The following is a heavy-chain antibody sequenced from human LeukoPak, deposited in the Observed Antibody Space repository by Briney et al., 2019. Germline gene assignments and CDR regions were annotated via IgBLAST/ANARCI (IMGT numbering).Heavy chain of an antibody. D-gene: IGHD3-9*01. CDR2: IYHSGST. Sequence: SETLSLTCAVSGGSISSGGYSWSWIRQPPGKGLEWIGYIYHSGSTYYNPSLKSRVTISVDRSKNQFSLKLSSVTAADTAVYYCARAKGGRLRYFDWLNARYYFDYWGQGTLVTVSS. V-gene: IGHV4-30-2*01. CDR3: ARAKGGRLRYFDWLNARYYFDY. CDR1: GGSISSGGYS. J-gene: IGHJ4*02.